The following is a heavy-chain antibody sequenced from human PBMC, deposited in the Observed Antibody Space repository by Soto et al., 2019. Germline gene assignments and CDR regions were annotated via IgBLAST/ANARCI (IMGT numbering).Heavy chain of an antibody. D-gene: IGHD3-10*01. V-gene: IGHV4-34*01. J-gene: IGHJ4*01. CDR1: GGSFSGYS. Sequence: QVQLQQWGAGLLKPSETLSLTCAVYGGSFSGYSWTWIRQSPEKGLEWIGQINDAGSAIYTPSLSNRXAXSXGXXNGRCFLDLSTKTAADTAVYYYARGLFRGPSCSGGWYFFCYWSQGTLVTVSS. CDR3: ARGLFRGPSCSGGWYFFCY. CDR2: INDAGSA.